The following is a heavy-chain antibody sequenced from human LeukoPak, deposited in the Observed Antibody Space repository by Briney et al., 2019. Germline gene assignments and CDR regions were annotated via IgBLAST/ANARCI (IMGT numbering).Heavy chain of an antibody. CDR1: GFTFSSYG. D-gene: IGHD2-2*01. CDR2: ISYDGSNK. J-gene: IGHJ4*02. V-gene: IGHV3-30*18. Sequence: GGSLRLSCAASGFTFSSYGMHWVRQAPGKGLEWVAVISYDGSNKYYADSVKGRFTISRDNSKNTLYLQMNSLRAEDTAVYYCAKDGGCSSTSCYSPYYFDYWGQGTLVTVSS. CDR3: AKDGGCSSTSCYSPYYFDY.